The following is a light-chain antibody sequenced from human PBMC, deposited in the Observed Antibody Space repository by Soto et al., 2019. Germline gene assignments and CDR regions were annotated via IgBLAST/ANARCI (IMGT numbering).Light chain of an antibody. CDR1: QDISNY. CDR2: DAS. CDR3: QQYDNLPPYT. V-gene: IGKV1-33*01. Sequence: DLQMTQSPSSLSASVGDRVTITCQASQDISNYLNWYQQKPGKAPKLLIYDASNLETGVPSRFSGSGSGTDFTFTISSLQPEDIATYSCQQYDNLPPYTFGQGTKLEIK. J-gene: IGKJ2*01.